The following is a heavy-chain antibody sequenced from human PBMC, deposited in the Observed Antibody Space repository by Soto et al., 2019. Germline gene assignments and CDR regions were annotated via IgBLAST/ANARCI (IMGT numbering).Heavy chain of an antibody. CDR1: GFTFSSYG. Sequence: QAQLVESGGGVVQPGRSLRLSCAASGFTFSSYGMHWVRQAPGKGLEWVAVISYDGSNKYYADSVKGRFTISRDNSKNTLYLQMNSLRAEDTAVYYCAKVNSYGQHYFDYWGQGTLVTVSS. CDR3: AKVNSYGQHYFDY. V-gene: IGHV3-30*18. J-gene: IGHJ4*02. CDR2: ISYDGSNK. D-gene: IGHD5-18*01.